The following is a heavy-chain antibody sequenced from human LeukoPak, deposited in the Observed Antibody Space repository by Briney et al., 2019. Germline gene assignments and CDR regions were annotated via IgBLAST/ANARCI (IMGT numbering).Heavy chain of an antibody. J-gene: IGHJ4*02. D-gene: IGHD3-9*01. CDR1: GFTFSDYS. CDR2: INPNGGDT. Sequence: GGSLRLSCTASGFTFSDYSMHWVRQAPGKGLEYVSAINPNGGDTYYADSVKGRFTISRDNSKNTLYLQMGSLRAEDMAVYYCARADFDWLLYADTGFDYWGQGTLVTVSS. CDR3: ARADFDWLLYADTGFDY. V-gene: IGHV3-64*02.